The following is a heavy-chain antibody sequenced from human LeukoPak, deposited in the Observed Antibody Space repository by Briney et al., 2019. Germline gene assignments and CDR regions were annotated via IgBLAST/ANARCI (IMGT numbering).Heavy chain of an antibody. V-gene: IGHV3-7*01. D-gene: IGHD5-12*01. CDR2: INQDGSKE. CDR3: VRDGGVSGYDLPDY. J-gene: IGHJ4*02. Sequence: GGSLRLSCATSGFTFSNYWMTWVRQAPGKGLEWVAHINQDGSKEYYMDSVKARFTISRDNAKNSLSLQMNSLRAEDTAVYYCVRDGGVSGYDLPDYWGQGTLVTVSS. CDR1: GFTFSNYW.